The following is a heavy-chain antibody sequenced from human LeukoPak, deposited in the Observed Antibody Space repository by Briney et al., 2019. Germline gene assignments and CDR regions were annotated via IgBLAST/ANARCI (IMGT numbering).Heavy chain of an antibody. Sequence: GGSLRLSCAASGFTFSSYAMHWVRQAPGKGLEWVAVISYDGSNKYYADSVKGRFTISRDNAKNSLYLQMNSLRAEDTAVYYCAGTYSSSWGYMDVWGKGTTVTVSS. V-gene: IGHV3-30*04. CDR1: GFTFSSYA. CDR3: AGTYSSSWGYMDV. D-gene: IGHD6-13*01. CDR2: ISYDGSNK. J-gene: IGHJ6*03.